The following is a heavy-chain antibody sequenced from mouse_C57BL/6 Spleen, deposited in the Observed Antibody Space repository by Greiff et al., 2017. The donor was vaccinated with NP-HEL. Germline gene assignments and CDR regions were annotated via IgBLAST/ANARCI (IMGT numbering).Heavy chain of an antibody. CDR3: ARRGAYDGYWDFDV. Sequence: VQLKQSGAELVKPGASVKLSCTASGFNIKDYYMHWVKQRTEQGLEWIGRIDPEDGKTKYAPKFQGNATITADTSSNTAYLQLSSLTSEDTAVYYCARRGAYDGYWDFDVWGTGTTVTVSS. D-gene: IGHD2-3*01. CDR2: IDPEDGKT. V-gene: IGHV14-2*01. J-gene: IGHJ1*03. CDR1: GFNIKDYY.